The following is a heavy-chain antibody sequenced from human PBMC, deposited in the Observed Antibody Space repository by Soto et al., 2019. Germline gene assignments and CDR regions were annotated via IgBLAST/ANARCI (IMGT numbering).Heavy chain of an antibody. D-gene: IGHD3-3*01. J-gene: IGHJ3*02. CDR1: GGSFTNFA. CDR2: IIPVFGTT. Sequence: QVQLVQSGAEVKKPGSSVKVSCKASGGSFTNFAISWVRQAPGQGLEWMGGIIPVFGTTKYAERFQDRVTMTADESTNTASLDLSSLRSEDTAMYYCAKDRGTIFGVVNDAFDIWGQGTMVTVSS. V-gene: IGHV1-69*01. CDR3: AKDRGTIFGVVNDAFDI.